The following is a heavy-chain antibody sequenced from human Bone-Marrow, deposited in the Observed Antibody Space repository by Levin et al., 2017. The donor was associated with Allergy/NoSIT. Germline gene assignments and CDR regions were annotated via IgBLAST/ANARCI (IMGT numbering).Heavy chain of an antibody. Sequence: GGSLRLSCAGSGFTFSVYAMSWGRQAPGKGLEWVSLLSGGGGATYYADSVRGRFSISRDNSKNTLYLQMNSLRAEDTAIYYCASTYYFDRIGYEFDYLGLGTLVTVSS. D-gene: IGHD3-22*01. J-gene: IGHJ4*02. V-gene: IGHV3-23*01. CDR1: GFTFSVYA. CDR3: ASTYYFDRIGYEFDY. CDR2: LSGGGGAT.